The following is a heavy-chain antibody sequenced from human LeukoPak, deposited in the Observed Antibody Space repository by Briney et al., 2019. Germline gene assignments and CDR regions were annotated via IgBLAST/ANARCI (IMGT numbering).Heavy chain of an antibody. CDR3: ARPDILTGSYFDY. Sequence: QSGGSLRPSCAASGFTFSSYGMHWVRQAPGKGLEWVAFIRYDGSNKYYADSVKGRFTISRDNSKNTLYLQMSSLRAEGTAVYYCARPDILTGSYFDYWGQGTLVTVSS. CDR2: IRYDGSNK. D-gene: IGHD3-9*01. CDR1: GFTFSSYG. J-gene: IGHJ4*02. V-gene: IGHV3-30*02.